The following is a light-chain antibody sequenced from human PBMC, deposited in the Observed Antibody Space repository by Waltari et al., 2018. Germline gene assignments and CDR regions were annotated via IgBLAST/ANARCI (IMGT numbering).Light chain of an antibody. V-gene: IGKV1-33*01. CDR1: QDIGDY. CDR2: DAS. J-gene: IGKJ5*01. CDR3: QQYDKLPST. Sequence: DIQMTQSPSSLSASGGDRVSITCQASQDIGDYLNWYQQKPGRAPNLLIHDASNLETGVPSRFSGSGSGTDFTFTINSLQPEDIATYYCQQYDKLPSTFGQGTRLEIE.